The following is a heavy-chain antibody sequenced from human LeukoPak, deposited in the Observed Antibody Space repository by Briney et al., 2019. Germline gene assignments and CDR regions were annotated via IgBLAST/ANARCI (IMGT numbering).Heavy chain of an antibody. CDR3: ARDQGVNQVWNWFES. J-gene: IGHJ5*01. V-gene: IGHV3-33*01. D-gene: IGHD1-1*01. Sequence: GGSLRLSCAASGFSFSSFGMHWVRQAPGKGLEWVAVIAYDGSTKYYADSVKGRFTISRDNSKDTLYLQMSSLRAEDTALYYCARDQGVNQVWNWFESCGQGTLVTVSS. CDR2: IAYDGSTK. CDR1: GFSFSSFG.